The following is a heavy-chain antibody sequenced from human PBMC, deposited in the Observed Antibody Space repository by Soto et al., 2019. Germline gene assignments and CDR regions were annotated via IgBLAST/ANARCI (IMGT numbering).Heavy chain of an antibody. J-gene: IGHJ6*02. CDR3: ARGPRGTMVRGVITHYYGMDV. CDR1: GGSFSGYY. V-gene: IGHV4-34*01. Sequence: SETLSLTCAVYGGSFSGYYWSWIRQPPGKGLEWIGEINHSGSTNYNPSLKSRVTISVDTSKNQFSLKLSSVTAADTAVYYCARGPRGTMVRGVITHYYGMDVWGQGTTVTVSS. CDR2: INHSGST. D-gene: IGHD3-10*01.